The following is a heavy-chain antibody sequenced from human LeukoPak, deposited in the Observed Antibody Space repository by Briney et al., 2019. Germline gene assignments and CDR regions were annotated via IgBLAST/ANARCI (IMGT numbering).Heavy chain of an antibody. CDR2: VFDSGGT. J-gene: IGHJ4*02. Sequence: SETLSLTCTVSGGSISNYWWSWIRQPPGKGLEWIGYVFDSGGTNYNPSLKSRVTISVDTSKNQFSLKLSSVTAADTAVYYCARVGDWNDLVYWGQGTLVTVSS. CDR3: ARVGDWNDLVY. CDR1: GGSISNYW. D-gene: IGHD1-1*01. V-gene: IGHV4-59*01.